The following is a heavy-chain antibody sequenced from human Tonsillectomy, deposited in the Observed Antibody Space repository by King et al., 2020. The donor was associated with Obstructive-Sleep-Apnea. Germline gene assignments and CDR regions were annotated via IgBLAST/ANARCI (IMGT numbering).Heavy chain of an antibody. D-gene: IGHD3-22*01. J-gene: IGHJ4*02. CDR1: GFTFNSYA. V-gene: IGHV3-30*04. CDR2: ISFDGSNK. Sequence: QVQLVESGGGVVQPGRSLRLSCAASGFTFNSYAMHWVRQAPGKGLEWVALISFDGSNKYYTDSVKGRFTISRDNSKNTLYLQMNSLRPEDTAVYYCARDDVVVTTTYPDYWGQGTLVTVSS. CDR3: ARDDVVVTTTYPDY.